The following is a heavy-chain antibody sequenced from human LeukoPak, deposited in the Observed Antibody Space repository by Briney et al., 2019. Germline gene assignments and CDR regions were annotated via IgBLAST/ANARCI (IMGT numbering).Heavy chain of an antibody. CDR2: IYPGDSDT. J-gene: IGHJ3*02. Sequence: GESLKISCKGSGYSFTSYWIGWVRQMPGKGLEWMGIIYPGDSDTRYSPSFQGQVTISADKSISTAYLQWSSLKASDTAMYYCATPRRGIVGALDAFGIWGQGTMVTVSS. D-gene: IGHD1-26*01. V-gene: IGHV5-51*01. CDR3: ATPRRGIVGALDAFGI. CDR1: GYSFTSYW.